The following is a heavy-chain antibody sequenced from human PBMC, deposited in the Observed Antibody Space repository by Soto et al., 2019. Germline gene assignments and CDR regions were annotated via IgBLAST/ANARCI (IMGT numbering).Heavy chain of an antibody. Sequence: GESLKIACKGSVYSFAGYWITWVRQKPGKGLEWMGRIDPSDSQTYYSPSFRGHVTISADKSISTAYLQWSSLKASDTAMYYCARQGYSSSSRAFYYYYGMDVWGQGTTVTVSS. J-gene: IGHJ6*02. CDR1: VYSFAGYW. CDR3: ARQGYSSSSRAFYYYYGMDV. CDR2: IDPSDSQT. V-gene: IGHV5-10-1*01. D-gene: IGHD6-6*01.